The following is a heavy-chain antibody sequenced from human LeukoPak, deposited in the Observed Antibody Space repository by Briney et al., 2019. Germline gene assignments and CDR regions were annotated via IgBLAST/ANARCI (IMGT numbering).Heavy chain of an antibody. CDR1: GGSFSGYY. D-gene: IGHD2/OR15-2a*01. CDR3: ARGHPGRI. V-gene: IGHV4-34*01. J-gene: IGHJ4*02. Sequence: SETLSLTCAVYGGSFSGYYWSWIRQPPGKGLEWIGEINHSGSTNYNPSLKSRVTISVDTSKNQFSLKLSSVTAADTAVYYCARGHPGRIWGQGTLVTVSS. CDR2: INHSGST.